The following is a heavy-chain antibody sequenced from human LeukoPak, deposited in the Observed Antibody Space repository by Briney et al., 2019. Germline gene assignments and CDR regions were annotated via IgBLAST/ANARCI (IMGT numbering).Heavy chain of an antibody. CDR3: ARDAGQLLSYYYYMDV. D-gene: IGHD2-2*01. Sequence: GGSLRLSCAASGFTFDDYGMSWVRQAPGKGLEWVSGINWNGGSTGYAGSVKGRFTISRDNAKNSLYLQMNSLRAEDTALYYCARDAGQLLSYYYYMDVWGKGTTVTVSS. J-gene: IGHJ6*03. CDR2: INWNGGST. CDR1: GFTFDDYG. V-gene: IGHV3-20*04.